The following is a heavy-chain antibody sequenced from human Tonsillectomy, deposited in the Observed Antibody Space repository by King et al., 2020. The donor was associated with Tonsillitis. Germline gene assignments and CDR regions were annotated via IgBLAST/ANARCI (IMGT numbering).Heavy chain of an antibody. CDR2: MNPTSGNT. CDR1: GYTFTSYH. Sequence: QLVQSGAEVKKPGASVKVSCKASGYTFTSYHFIWVRQATGQGLEWMGWMNPTSGNTGYAQKFQGRVTMTRNTSITTAYMQLSSLRSEDTAVYYCARGGYVDLDYWGQGTLVTVSS. D-gene: IGHD5-12*01. V-gene: IGHV1-8*02. J-gene: IGHJ4*02. CDR3: ARGGYVDLDY.